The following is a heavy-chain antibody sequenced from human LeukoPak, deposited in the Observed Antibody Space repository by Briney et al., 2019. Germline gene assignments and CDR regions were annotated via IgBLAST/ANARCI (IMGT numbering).Heavy chain of an antibody. V-gene: IGHV4-34*01. D-gene: IGHD3-10*01. Sequence: SETLSLTCAVYGGSFRGYYWSLSRQPLAKGLEWGGEINHSGSTNYNPSLKSRVTISVDTSKNQFSLKLSSVTAADTAVYYCARELADMYYYGRVYWGQGTLVTVSS. J-gene: IGHJ4*02. CDR1: GGSFRGYY. CDR3: ARELADMYYYGRVY. CDR2: INHSGST.